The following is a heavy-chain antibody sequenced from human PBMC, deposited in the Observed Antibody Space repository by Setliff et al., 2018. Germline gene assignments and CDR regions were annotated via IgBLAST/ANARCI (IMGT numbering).Heavy chain of an antibody. CDR3: ARGGHSGPDAFDS. CDR1: GGSFSDSY. J-gene: IGHJ3*01. Sequence: SETLSLTCAAYGGSFSDSYWSWIRQSPGKGLEWIGEINHSGSTNYNPSLKTRVTISVDTSKNQFSLKLSSLTAADMAKYYCARGGHSGPDAFDSWGQGTRVT. CDR2: INHSGST. V-gene: IGHV4-34*01. D-gene: IGHD6-19*01.